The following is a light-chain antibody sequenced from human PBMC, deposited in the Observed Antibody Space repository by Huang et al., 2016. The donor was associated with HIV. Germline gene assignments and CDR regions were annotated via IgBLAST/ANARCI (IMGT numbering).Light chain of an antibody. J-gene: IGKJ2*01. V-gene: IGKV3-15*01. Sequence: EVVMTQSPDTLSVSPRERATVSCKTSQSINNNLAWYQQKPGPAPRLLIYRPSTRATGVPARFSGGGSGTECTLTISSLQSEDCGIYYCQQSSNWPPRYTFGQGTKLEI. CDR3: QQSSNWPPRYT. CDR1: QSINNN. CDR2: RPS.